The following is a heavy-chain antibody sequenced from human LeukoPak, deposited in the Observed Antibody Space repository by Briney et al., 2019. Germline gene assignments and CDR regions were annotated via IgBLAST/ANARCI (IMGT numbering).Heavy chain of an antibody. V-gene: IGHV4-34*01. CDR3: ARLVTPRGWFDP. D-gene: IGHD3-10*01. Sequence: SETLSLTCAVYGGSFSPYYWSWIRQSPDKGLEWIGEINHSRSTNYNPSLKSRVTISVDTSKNQFSLKLSSVTAADTAVYYCARLVTPRGWFDPWGQGTLVTVSS. CDR2: INHSRST. J-gene: IGHJ5*02. CDR1: GGSFSPYY.